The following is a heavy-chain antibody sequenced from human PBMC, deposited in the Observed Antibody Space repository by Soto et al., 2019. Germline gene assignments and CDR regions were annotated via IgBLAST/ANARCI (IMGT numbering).Heavy chain of an antibody. CDR3: ARANNYDSH. CDR2: INSDGSTT. J-gene: IGHJ4*02. V-gene: IGHV3-74*01. CDR1: GFTFSNAW. Sequence: GGSLRLSCAASGFTFSNAWMSWVRQAPGKGLVWVSRINSDGSTTSYADSVKGRFTISRDNAKNTLYLQMNSLRAEDTAVYYCARANNYDSHWGQGTLVTVSS. D-gene: IGHD3-22*01.